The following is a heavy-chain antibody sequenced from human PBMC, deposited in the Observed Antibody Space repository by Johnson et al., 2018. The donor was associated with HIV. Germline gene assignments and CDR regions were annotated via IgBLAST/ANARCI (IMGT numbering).Heavy chain of an antibody. CDR3: ARAPKQVVRDFAGGAFDV. Sequence: QVQLVESGGGLVQPGGSLRLSCAASGFTFSSYDMHWVRQATGKGLEWVAVISYDGSNKFYTDSVKGRFTFSRDNSKNTVYLQMNSLRVDDTALYYCARAPKQVVRDFAGGAFDVWGQGTMVTVSS. D-gene: IGHD2-21*02. CDR2: ISYDGSNK. J-gene: IGHJ3*01. CDR1: GFTFSSYD. V-gene: IGHV3-30*03.